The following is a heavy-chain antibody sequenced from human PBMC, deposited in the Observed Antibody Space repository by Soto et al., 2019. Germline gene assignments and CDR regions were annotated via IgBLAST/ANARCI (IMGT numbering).Heavy chain of an antibody. V-gene: IGHV3-33*01. Sequence: GGSLRLSCVVSGLTFTSYSMHWVRQAPGKGLEWVATFWYDASDKTYADSVEGRFTISRNPARGTMFLQLDSLRVEDTAMYYCFFGGWHQYFFAYSGQALTVTVSS. CDR2: FWYDASDK. J-gene: IGHJ4*02. CDR1: GLTFTSYS. D-gene: IGHD2-15*01. CDR3: FFGGWHQYFFAY.